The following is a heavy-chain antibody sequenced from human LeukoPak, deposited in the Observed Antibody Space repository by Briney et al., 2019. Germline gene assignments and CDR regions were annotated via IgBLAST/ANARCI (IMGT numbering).Heavy chain of an antibody. Sequence: ASVKVSCKASGYTFTSYDIHWVRQATGQGLEWMGWMNPNSGNTGYAQKFQGRVTMTRNTSISTAYMELSSLRSEDTAVYYCARFGGKYYYDSSGYLENWFDPWGQGTLVTVSS. CDR2: MNPNSGNT. CDR3: ARFGGKYYYDSSGYLENWFDP. CDR1: GYTFTSYD. V-gene: IGHV1-8*01. D-gene: IGHD3-22*01. J-gene: IGHJ5*02.